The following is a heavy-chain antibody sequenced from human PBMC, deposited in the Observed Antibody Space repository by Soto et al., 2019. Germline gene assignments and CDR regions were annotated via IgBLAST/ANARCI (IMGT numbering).Heavy chain of an antibody. CDR1: GGSISSYY. CDR3: ARSFFIVGARGWYDP. V-gene: IGHV4-59*08. CDR2: IYYSGST. Sequence: SETLSLTCTVSGGSISSYYWSWIRQPPGKGLEWIGYIYYSGSTNYNPSLKSRVTISVDTSKNQFSLKLSSVTAADTAVYYCARSFFIVGARGWYDPWGQGTLVTVSS. J-gene: IGHJ5*02. D-gene: IGHD1-26*01.